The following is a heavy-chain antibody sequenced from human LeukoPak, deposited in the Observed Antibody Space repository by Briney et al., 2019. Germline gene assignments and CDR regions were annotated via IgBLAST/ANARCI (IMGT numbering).Heavy chain of an antibody. CDR1: GYTFTSYA. Sequence: ASVKVSCKASGYTFTSYAMNWVRQAPGQGLEWMGWINTNTGNPTYAQGFTGRFVFSLDTSVSTAYLQISSLKAEDTAVYYCARGGSLSSWYSPTYYYYYYMDVWGKGTTVTVSS. CDR2: INTNTGNP. J-gene: IGHJ6*03. D-gene: IGHD6-13*01. V-gene: IGHV7-4-1*02. CDR3: ARGGSLSSWYSPTYYYYYYMDV.